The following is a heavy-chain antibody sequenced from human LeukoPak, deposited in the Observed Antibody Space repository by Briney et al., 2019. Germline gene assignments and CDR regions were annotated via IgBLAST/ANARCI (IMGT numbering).Heavy chain of an antibody. J-gene: IGHJ4*02. CDR2: ISGSGGST. V-gene: IGHV3-23*01. CDR3: AKFPHPRITIFLGNY. D-gene: IGHD3-9*01. Sequence: PGGSLGLSCAASGFTFSSYAMSWVRQAPGKGLEWVSAISGSGGSTYYADSVKGRFTISRDNSKNTLYLQMNSLRAEDTAVYYCAKFPHPRITIFLGNYWGQGTLVTVSS. CDR1: GFTFSSYA.